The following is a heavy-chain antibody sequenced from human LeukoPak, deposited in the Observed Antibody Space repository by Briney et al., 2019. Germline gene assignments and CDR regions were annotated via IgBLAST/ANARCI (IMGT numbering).Heavy chain of an antibody. D-gene: IGHD3-22*01. V-gene: IGHV3-69-1*01. Sequence: KSGGSLRLSCAASGFPFSSYSMTWVRQAPGKGLEWVSSISSSSTIYYADSVKGRFTISRDNAKNSLYLQMNSLRAEDTAVYYCARDADYYDSSGYPLFDYWGQGTLVTVSS. CDR3: ARDADYYDSSGYPLFDY. J-gene: IGHJ4*02. CDR1: GFPFSSYS. CDR2: ISSSSTI.